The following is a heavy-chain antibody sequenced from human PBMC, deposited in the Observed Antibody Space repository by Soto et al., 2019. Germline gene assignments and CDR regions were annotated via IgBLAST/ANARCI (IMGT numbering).Heavy chain of an antibody. CDR1: GYTFTTYD. Sequence: ASVKVSCKASGYTFTTYDISWVRQAPGQGLEWMGRISTYNGNTNYPQSLQGRLTKTTDTSTTTAYMELRSLRSDDTAVYYCARDPYHVLMVNAPHPYGMDVWGQGTTVTVSS. J-gene: IGHJ6*02. D-gene: IGHD2-8*01. V-gene: IGHV1-18*01. CDR3: ARDPYHVLMVNAPHPYGMDV. CDR2: ISTYNGNT.